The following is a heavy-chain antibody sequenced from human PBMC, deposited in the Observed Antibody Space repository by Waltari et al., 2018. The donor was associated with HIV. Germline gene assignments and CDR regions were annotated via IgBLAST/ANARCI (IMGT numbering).Heavy chain of an antibody. V-gene: IGHV3-23*01. CDR1: EFTFSTYA. D-gene: IGHD2-8*01. J-gene: IGHJ4*02. CDR3: ARGFDTNDGSPEY. Sequence: DVQLLESGGGLVQPGESLRLSCAGSEFTFSTYAMTWVRQAPGMGLEWVASISGSGGSTYYADSVKGRFTISRDNFKDSLSLNMNNLRAEDTAVYYCARGFDTNDGSPEYWGQGTLVTVSS. CDR2: ISGSGGST.